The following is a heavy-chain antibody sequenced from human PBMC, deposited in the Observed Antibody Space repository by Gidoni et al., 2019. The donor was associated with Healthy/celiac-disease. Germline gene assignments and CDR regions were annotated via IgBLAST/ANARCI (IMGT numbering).Heavy chain of an antibody. CDR3: ARDKIAAAGIFDY. V-gene: IGHV3-33*01. CDR2: IWYDGSNK. J-gene: IGHJ4*02. Sequence: QVQLVESGGGVVQPGRSLRLSCAASGFTFSSYGMHWVRQAPGKGLEGVAVIWYDGSNKYYADSVKGRFTISRDNSKNTLYLQMNSLRAEDTAVYYCARDKIAAAGIFDYWGQGTLVTVSS. D-gene: IGHD6-13*01. CDR1: GFTFSSYG.